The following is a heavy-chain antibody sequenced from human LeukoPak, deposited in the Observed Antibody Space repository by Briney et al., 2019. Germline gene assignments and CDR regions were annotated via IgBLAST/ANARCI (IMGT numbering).Heavy chain of an antibody. CDR2: IYYSGST. Sequence: SETLSLTCTVSGGSISSSSYYWGWIRQPPGKGLEWIGSIYYSGSTYYNPSLKSRVTISVDTSKNQLSLKLSSVTAADTAVYYCARELVVVPAGEGFDYWGQGTLVTVSS. CDR1: GGSISSSSYY. D-gene: IGHD2-2*01. CDR3: ARELVVVPAGEGFDY. V-gene: IGHV4-39*07. J-gene: IGHJ4*02.